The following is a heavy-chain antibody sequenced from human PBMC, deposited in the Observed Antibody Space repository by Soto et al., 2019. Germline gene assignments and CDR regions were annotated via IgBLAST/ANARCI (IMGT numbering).Heavy chain of an antibody. D-gene: IGHD2-15*01. CDR2: IYYSGST. CDR1: GGSISNRDYY. Sequence: SETLSLTCTVSGGSISNRDYYWGWIRQPPGMGLEWIGSIYYSGSTYYNPSLKSRVTISVDTSKNQVSLKLRSATAADTAVYYCARLYCSGGRCYYPPAYFQRWGQGTLVTVSS. V-gene: IGHV4-39*01. J-gene: IGHJ1*01. CDR3: ARLYCSGGRCYYPPAYFQR.